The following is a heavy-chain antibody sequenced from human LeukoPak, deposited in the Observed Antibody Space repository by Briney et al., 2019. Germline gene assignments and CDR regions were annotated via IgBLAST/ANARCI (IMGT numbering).Heavy chain of an antibody. CDR2: IKSKTDGGTT. J-gene: IGHJ4*02. D-gene: IGHD5-18*01. V-gene: IGHV3-15*07. CDR3: ATRIQLWARGDY. CDR1: GFTFSNAW. Sequence: GGSLRLSCAASGFTFSNAWMNWVRQAPGKGLEWVGRIKSKTDGGTTDYAAPVKGRFTISRDGSKNTLYLQMNSLKTEDTAVYYCATRIQLWARGDYWGQGTLVTVSS.